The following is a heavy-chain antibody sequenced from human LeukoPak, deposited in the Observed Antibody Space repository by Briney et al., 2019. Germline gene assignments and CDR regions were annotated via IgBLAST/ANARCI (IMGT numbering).Heavy chain of an antibody. V-gene: IGHV3-30*02. Sequence: GGSLRLSCAASGFTFSSYGMHWVRQAPGKGLEWVAFIRYDGSNKYYADSVKGRFTISRDNSKNTLYLQMNSLRAEDTALYYCARDRSIVGASWFDPWGQGTLVTVSS. CDR2: IRYDGSNK. CDR1: GFTFSSYG. J-gene: IGHJ5*02. CDR3: ARDRSIVGASWFDP. D-gene: IGHD1-26*01.